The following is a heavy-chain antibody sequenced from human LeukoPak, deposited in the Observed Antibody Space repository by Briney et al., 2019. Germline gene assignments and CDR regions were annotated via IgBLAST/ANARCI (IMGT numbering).Heavy chain of an antibody. Sequence: PGGSLRLSGAASGFTFSSYAMHWVRQAPGKGLEWVAVISYDGSNKYYADSVKGRFTISRDNSKNTLYLQMNSLRAEDTAVYYCARGPHHADYYYYGMDVWGQGTTVTVSS. CDR1: GFTFSSYA. V-gene: IGHV3-30-3*01. CDR3: ARGPHHADYYYYGMDV. J-gene: IGHJ6*02. CDR2: ISYDGSNK.